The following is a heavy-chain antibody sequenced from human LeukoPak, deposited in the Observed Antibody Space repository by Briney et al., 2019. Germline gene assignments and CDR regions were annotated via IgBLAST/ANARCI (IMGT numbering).Heavy chain of an antibody. CDR3: AKPLPPETVTRQYYFDY. J-gene: IGHJ4*02. V-gene: IGHV3-23*01. Sequence: PGGSLRLSCAASGFTFSSYAMSCVRHAPGRGLEWVSAISGSGGSTYYADSVKGRFTISRDNSKNPLYLQMNSVRAEDTAVYYCAKPLPPETVTRQYYFDYWGQGTLVTVSS. CDR1: GFTFSSYA. CDR2: ISGSGGST. D-gene: IGHD4-11*01.